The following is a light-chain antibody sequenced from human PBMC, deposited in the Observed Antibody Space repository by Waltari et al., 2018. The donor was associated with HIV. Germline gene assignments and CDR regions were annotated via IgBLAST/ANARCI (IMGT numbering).Light chain of an antibody. Sequence: QSVLTQPPSVSGAPGQRVTISCTGRSSNIGAGYDVHWYQQLPGTAPTLLIYGTNNRPSGVTDRFSGSKSGTSASLAITGLQAEDEAEYYCQSYDSSLSGWVVFGGGTKVTVL. V-gene: IGLV1-40*01. CDR3: QSYDSSLSGWVV. CDR2: GTN. J-gene: IGLJ2*01. CDR1: SSNIGAGYD.